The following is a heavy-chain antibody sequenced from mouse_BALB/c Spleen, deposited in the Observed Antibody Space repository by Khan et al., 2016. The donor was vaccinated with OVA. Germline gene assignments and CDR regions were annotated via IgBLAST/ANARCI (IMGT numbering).Heavy chain of an antibody. CDR2: SNPGDGDT. V-gene: IGHV1S56*01. CDR3: AREVLRGVAMDY. J-gene: IGHJ4*01. D-gene: IGHD1-1*01. Sequence: QVQLQQSGPELVKPGALVKISCKASGYTFTAYDINWVKKRPGQGLEWIGWSNPGDGDTRYNENFKGKATLAADQSSNTAYMQLSSLTSYDSAVYCWAREVLRGVAMDYCGQGTSVSVSS. CDR1: GYTFTAYD.